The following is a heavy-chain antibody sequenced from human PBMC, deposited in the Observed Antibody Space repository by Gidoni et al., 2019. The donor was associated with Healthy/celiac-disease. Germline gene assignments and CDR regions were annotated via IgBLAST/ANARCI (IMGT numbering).Heavy chain of an antibody. CDR1: GFTFSSYD. V-gene: IGHV3-13*01. D-gene: IGHD2-15*01. J-gene: IGHJ6*02. Sequence: EVQLVESGGGLVQPGGSLRLSCAASGFTFSSYDMHWVRQAPGKGVEWVSAIGTAGDTYYPGSVKGRFTISRENAKNSLYLQMNSLRAGDTAVYYCARADCSGGSCYGGDYYYYGMDVWGQGTTVTVSS. CDR2: IGTAGDT. CDR3: ARADCSGGSCYGGDYYYYGMDV.